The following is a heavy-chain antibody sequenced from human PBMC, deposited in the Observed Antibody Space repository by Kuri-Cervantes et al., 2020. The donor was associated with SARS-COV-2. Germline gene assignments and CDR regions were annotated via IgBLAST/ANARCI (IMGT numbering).Heavy chain of an antibody. Sequence: GESLKISCAASGFTFSSYGMHWVRQAPGKGLEWVAFIRYDGSNKYYADSVKGRFTISRDNSKNTLYLQMNSLRAEDTAVYYCAKDHSSGWYPIFFYWGQGTLVTVSS. V-gene: IGHV3-30*02. CDR2: IRYDGSNK. CDR3: AKDHSSGWYPIFFY. CDR1: GFTFSSYG. J-gene: IGHJ4*02. D-gene: IGHD6-19*01.